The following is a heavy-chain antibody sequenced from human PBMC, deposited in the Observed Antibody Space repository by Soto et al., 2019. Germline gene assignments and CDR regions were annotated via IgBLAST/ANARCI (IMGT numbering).Heavy chain of an antibody. CDR2: IYYSRST. CDR1: GGSISSYY. D-gene: IGHD2-2*01. CDR3: ARVALGHCSSTSCPFYYMDV. V-gene: IGHV4-59*01. Sequence: SETLSLTCTVFGGSISSYYWSWIRQPPGKGLEWIGYIYYSRSTNYNPSLQSRVTISVDTSKNQFSLKLSSVTAADTAVYYCARVALGHCSSTSCPFYYMDVWGKGTTVTAP. J-gene: IGHJ6*03.